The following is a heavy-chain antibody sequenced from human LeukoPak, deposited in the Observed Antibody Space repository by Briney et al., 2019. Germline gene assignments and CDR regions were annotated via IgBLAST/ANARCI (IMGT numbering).Heavy chain of an antibody. V-gene: IGHV3-23*01. Sequence: GGSLRLSCAASGFTFSSYAMSWVRQAPGKGLEWVSAISGSGGSTYYADSVKGRFTISRDNSKNTLYLQMNSLRAEDTAVYYCAEDSRGRYSSSFYYWGQGTLVTVSS. CDR2: ISGSGGST. D-gene: IGHD6-13*01. CDR3: AEDSRGRYSSSFYY. CDR1: GFTFSSYA. J-gene: IGHJ4*02.